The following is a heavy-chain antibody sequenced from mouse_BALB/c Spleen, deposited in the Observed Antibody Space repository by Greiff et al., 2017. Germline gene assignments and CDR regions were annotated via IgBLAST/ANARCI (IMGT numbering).Heavy chain of an antibody. Sequence: EVKVVESGPSLVKPSQTLSLTCSVTGDSITSGYWNWIRKFPGNKLEYMGYISYSGSTYYNPSLKSRISITRDTSKNQYYLQLNSVTTEDTATYYCARGEYDYDGFAYWGQGTLVTVSA. CDR3: ARGEYDYDGFAY. D-gene: IGHD2-4*01. CDR2: ISYSGST. CDR1: GDSITSGY. V-gene: IGHV3-8*02. J-gene: IGHJ3*01.